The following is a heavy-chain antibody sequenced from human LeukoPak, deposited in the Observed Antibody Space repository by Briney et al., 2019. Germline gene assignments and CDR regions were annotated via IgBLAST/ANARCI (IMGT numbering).Heavy chain of an antibody. CDR3: AKDYDFGSGFLNYFDY. Sequence: GGSLRLSCAASGFTFSSYAMNWVRQAPGKGLEWVSAISGSGGSTYYADSVKGRFTISRDNSKNTLYLQMNSLRAEDTDVYYCAKDYDFGSGFLNYFDYWGQGTLVTVSS. CDR2: ISGSGGST. J-gene: IGHJ4*02. D-gene: IGHD3-3*01. V-gene: IGHV3-23*01. CDR1: GFTFSSYA.